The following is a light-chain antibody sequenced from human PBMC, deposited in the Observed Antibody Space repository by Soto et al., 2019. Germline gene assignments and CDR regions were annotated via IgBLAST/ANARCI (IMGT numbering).Light chain of an antibody. V-gene: IGLV2-14*01. CDR3: ASYTKVNTPVV. CDR2: RVA. Sequence: QSALTQPASVSGSPGQSITISCTGTNSDVGGYDYVAWYQQHPGKAPKLMIYRVANRPSGVSNRFSGSKSGNTASLTISGLQADDEADYYCASYTKVNTPVVFGGGTQLTVL. J-gene: IGLJ2*01. CDR1: NSDVGGYDY.